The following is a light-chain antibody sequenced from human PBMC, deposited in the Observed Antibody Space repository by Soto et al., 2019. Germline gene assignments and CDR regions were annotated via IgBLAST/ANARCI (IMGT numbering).Light chain of an antibody. J-gene: IGLJ1*01. CDR1: SSDVGGYNY. CDR2: DVS. Sequence: QSALTQPASVSGSPGQSITISCTGTSSDVGGYNYVSWYQQHPGKAPKLMIYDVSNRPSGVSNRLSGSKSGNTASLTISGLQAQDEADYYCSSYAVNSTPCVFAPGTTLSVL. CDR3: SSYAVNSTPCV. V-gene: IGLV2-14*01.